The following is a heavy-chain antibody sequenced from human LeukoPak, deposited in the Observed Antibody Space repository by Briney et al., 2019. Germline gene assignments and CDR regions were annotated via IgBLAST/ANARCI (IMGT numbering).Heavy chain of an antibody. CDR1: GGSISSYY. D-gene: IGHD3-9*01. CDR3: ARHQAGYDY. V-gene: IGHV4-59*08. Sequence: SETLSLTCTVSGGSISSYYWTWIRQPPGKGLEWIGYIYYSGTTYYNPSLKSRVTISVDTSKNQFSLKLSSVTAADTAVYYCARHQAGYDYWGQGTLVTVSS. CDR2: IYYSGTT. J-gene: IGHJ4*02.